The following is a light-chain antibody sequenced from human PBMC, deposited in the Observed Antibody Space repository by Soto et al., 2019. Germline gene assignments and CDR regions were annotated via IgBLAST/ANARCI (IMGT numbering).Light chain of an antibody. CDR1: QSFXID. Sequence: IVMTQSPATLSVSPGERATLSCRASQSFXIDLDWYKQTPGQATRLLIXGESTRATGIPVRFSGSASGKDFTLTISSLEPEDFAVYYCQQYARNWTITFGQGTRLEIK. CDR2: GES. J-gene: IGKJ5*01. V-gene: IGKV3-15*01. CDR3: QQYARNWTIT.